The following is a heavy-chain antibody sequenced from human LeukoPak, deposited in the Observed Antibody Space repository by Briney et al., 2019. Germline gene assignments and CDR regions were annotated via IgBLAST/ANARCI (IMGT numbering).Heavy chain of an antibody. J-gene: IGHJ4*02. Sequence: PSETLSLTCAVYGGSFSNYYWSWIRQPPGKGLEWIGEINHSGSTYYNPSLKSRVTISVDTSKNQFSLKLSSVTAADTAVYYCARDHCSGGSCYSRGKTFDYWGQGTLVTVSS. CDR3: ARDHCSGGSCYSRGKTFDY. V-gene: IGHV4-34*01. D-gene: IGHD2-15*01. CDR2: INHSGST. CDR1: GGSFSNYY.